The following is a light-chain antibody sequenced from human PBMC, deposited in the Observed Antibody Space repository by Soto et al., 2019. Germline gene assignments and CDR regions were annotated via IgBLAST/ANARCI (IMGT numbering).Light chain of an antibody. V-gene: IGKV3-20*01. CDR3: QQYGSSWT. Sequence: VVLSQSPGTLSLSPGERATLSCRASQSITSNYLAWYQQKPGQAPRLLIYGSSSRANGISDRFSGSGSGTEFTLSISRLEPEDFAVYYCQQYGSSWTFGQGTKVDIK. J-gene: IGKJ1*01. CDR1: QSITSNY. CDR2: GSS.